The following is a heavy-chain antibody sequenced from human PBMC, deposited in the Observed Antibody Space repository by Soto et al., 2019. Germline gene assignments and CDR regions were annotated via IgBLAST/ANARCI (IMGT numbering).Heavy chain of an antibody. J-gene: IGHJ4*02. CDR1: GFTFRTAW. Sequence: GVLRLSCVVSGFTFRTAWMTWVRQAPGKGLEWVGRIRSKTYGGTTEYAASVKGRFTISRDDSKSIAYLQMNSLKTEDTSVYYCTRSPSGYDSFDYWGQGTLVTVSS. CDR2: IRSKTYGGTT. V-gene: IGHV3-15*01. D-gene: IGHD5-12*01. CDR3: TRSPSGYDSFDY.